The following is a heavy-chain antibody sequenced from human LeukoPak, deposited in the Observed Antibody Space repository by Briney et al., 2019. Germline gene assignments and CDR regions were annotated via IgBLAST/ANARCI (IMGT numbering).Heavy chain of an antibody. J-gene: IGHJ4*02. CDR1: GGSFSGYY. Sequence: SETLSLTCAVYGGSFSGYYWSWIRQPPGKGLEWIGEINHSGSTNYNPSLKSRVTISVDTSKNQFSLKLSSVTAADTAVYYCASSKRRDGYNNFDYWGQGTLVTVSS. V-gene: IGHV4-34*01. CDR2: INHSGST. D-gene: IGHD5-24*01. CDR3: ASSKRRDGYNNFDY.